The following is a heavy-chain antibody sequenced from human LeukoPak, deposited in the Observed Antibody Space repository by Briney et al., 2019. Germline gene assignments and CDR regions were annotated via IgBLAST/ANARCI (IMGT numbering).Heavy chain of an antibody. CDR2: VYYSAST. Sequence: KASETLSLTCSVSGGSIKDYRWSWIRQPPGKRLEYIGFVYYSASTNYNPSLKGRVTMSLDTAKNQFSLNLNSVTAADTAVYYCARGPCSSANCYWSLDHWGQGTLVTVSS. CDR3: ARGPCSSANCYWSLDH. V-gene: IGHV4-59*01. J-gene: IGHJ5*02. D-gene: IGHD2-2*01. CDR1: GGSIKDYR.